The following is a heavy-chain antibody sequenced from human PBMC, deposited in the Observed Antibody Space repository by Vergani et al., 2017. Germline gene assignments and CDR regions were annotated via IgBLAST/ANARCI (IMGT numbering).Heavy chain of an antibody. CDR2: IKSKTDGGTT. CDR1: GFTFSNAW. V-gene: IGHV3-15*01. Sequence: EVQLVESGGGLVKPGGSLRLPCAASGFTFSNAWMSWVRQAPGKGLEWVGRIKSKTDGGTTDYPAPVKGRFTISRDDSKNTLYLQMNSLKTEDTAVYYCTTEIRPYIAAARHFDYWGQGTLVTVSS. CDR3: TTEIRPYIAAARHFDY. J-gene: IGHJ4*02. D-gene: IGHD6-13*01.